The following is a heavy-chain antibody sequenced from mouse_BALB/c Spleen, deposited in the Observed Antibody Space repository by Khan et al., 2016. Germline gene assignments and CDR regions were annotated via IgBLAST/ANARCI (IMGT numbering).Heavy chain of an antibody. D-gene: IGHD1-1*01. CDR3: ARGYYGSRYIFDY. CDR1: GYTFTTYV. V-gene: IGHV1S136*01. Sequence: VQLKQSGPELVKPGASVKMSCKASGYTFTTYVMHWVKQKPGQGLEWIGYIHPYNDGTKYNEKFKGKATLTSDNSSSTAYMELSSLTSEDSAVYSCARGYYGSRYIFDYWGQGTTLTVSS. CDR2: IHPYNDGT. J-gene: IGHJ2*01.